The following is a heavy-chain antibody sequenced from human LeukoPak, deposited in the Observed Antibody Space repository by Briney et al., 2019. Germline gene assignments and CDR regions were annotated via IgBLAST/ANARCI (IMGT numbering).Heavy chain of an antibody. V-gene: IGHV4-59*01. CDR1: GGSISSYY. J-gene: IGHJ6*02. D-gene: IGHD3-3*01. CDR2: IYYSGST. CDR3: ASDSLTYYDFWDYGMDV. Sequence: SETLSLTCTVSGGSISSYYWSWIRQPPGKGLEWIGYIYYSGSTNYNPSLKSRVTISVDTSKNQFSLKLSSVTAADTALYYCASDSLTYYDFWDYGMDVWGQGTTVTVSS.